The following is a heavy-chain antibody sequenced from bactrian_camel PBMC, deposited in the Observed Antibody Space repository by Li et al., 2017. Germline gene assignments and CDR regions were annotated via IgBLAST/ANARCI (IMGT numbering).Heavy chain of an antibody. D-gene: IGHD6*01. CDR1: GYTIRDLSDTC. J-gene: IGHJ6*01. V-gene: IGHV3S53*01. Sequence: HVQLVESGGGSVQAGGSPRLSCVASGYTIRDLSDTCMGWFRQTPGKEREATAHFDSDRRANYADSVKGRFTISKDNANNTLYLQMNSLKPEDTGMYYCAADGTGRTVFELWFFRDFGYWGQGTQVTVS. CDR3: AADGTGRTVFELWFFRDFGY. CDR2: FDSDRRA.